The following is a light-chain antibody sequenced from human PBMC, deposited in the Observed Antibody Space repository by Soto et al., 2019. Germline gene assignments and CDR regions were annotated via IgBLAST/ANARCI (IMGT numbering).Light chain of an antibody. J-gene: IGKJ1*01. Sequence: DIQMTQSPSSLSASVGDRVTITCRASQTISSWLAWYQQKPGSAPKLLIYDTSSLRSGVPSRFSGSASGTDFTLTISNLQPNDSATYYCQQANSCPRTFGQGTKVAIK. CDR1: QTISSW. CDR2: DTS. CDR3: QQANSCPRT. V-gene: IGKV1-12*01.